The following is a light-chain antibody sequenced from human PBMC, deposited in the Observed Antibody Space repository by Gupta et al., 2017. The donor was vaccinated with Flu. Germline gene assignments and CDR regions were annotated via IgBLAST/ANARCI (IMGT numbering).Light chain of an antibody. CDR1: KLGDKY. CDR2: QDS. J-gene: IGLJ2*01. V-gene: IGLV3-1*01. Sequence: PPSVSVSPGQTASITCSGDKLGDKYACWYQQKPGQSPVLVIYQDSKRPSGIPERFSGSNSGNTATLTISGTQAMDEADYYCQAWDSSSVV. CDR3: QAWDSSSVV.